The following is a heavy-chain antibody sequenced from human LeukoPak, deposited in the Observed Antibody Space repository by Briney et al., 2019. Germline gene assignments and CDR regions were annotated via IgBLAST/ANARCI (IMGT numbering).Heavy chain of an antibody. CDR1: GGTFSSYA. J-gene: IGHJ5*02. D-gene: IGHD2-2*01. V-gene: IGHV1-69*04. Sequence: ASVKVSCKASGGTFSSYAISWVRQAPGQGLEWMGRIIPILGIANYAQKFQGRVTITADKSTSTAYMELSSLRSEDTAVYYCARDPRPYCSSTSCGGGWFDPWGQGTLVTVSS. CDR2: IIPILGIA. CDR3: ARDPRPYCSSTSCGGGWFDP.